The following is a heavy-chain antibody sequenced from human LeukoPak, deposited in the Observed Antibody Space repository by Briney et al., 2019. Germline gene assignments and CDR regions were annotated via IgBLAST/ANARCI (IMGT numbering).Heavy chain of an antibody. D-gene: IGHD1-7*01. J-gene: IGHJ5*02. CDR2: INPNSGGT. Sequence: ASVKVSCKASGYTFTGYYMHWVRQAPGQGLEWMGWINPNSGGTNYAQKFQGRVTMTRDTSISTAYMGLSRLRSDDTAVYYCARDLRGYNWNSKRFDPWGQGTLVTVSS. CDR1: GYTFTGYY. CDR3: ARDLRGYNWNSKRFDP. V-gene: IGHV1-2*02.